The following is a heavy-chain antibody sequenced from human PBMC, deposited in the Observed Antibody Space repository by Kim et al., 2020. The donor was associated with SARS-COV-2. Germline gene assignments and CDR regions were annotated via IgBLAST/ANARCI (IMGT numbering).Heavy chain of an antibody. J-gene: IGHJ6*02. D-gene: IGHD4-4*01. Sequence: SETLSLTCTVSGGSVSSGSYYWSWIRQPPGKGLEWIGYIYYSGSTNYNPSLKSRVTISVDTSKNQFSLKLSSVTAADTAVYYCARDRYSNGPIYYYYGMDVWGQGTTVTVSS. CDR1: GGSVSSGSYY. CDR3: ARDRYSNGPIYYYYGMDV. CDR2: IYYSGST. V-gene: IGHV4-61*01.